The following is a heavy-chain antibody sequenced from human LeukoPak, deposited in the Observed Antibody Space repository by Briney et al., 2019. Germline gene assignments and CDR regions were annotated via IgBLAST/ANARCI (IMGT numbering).Heavy chain of an antibody. J-gene: IGHJ4*02. CDR1: GFSFSGYW. CDR3: ARDLGTFPDY. V-gene: IGHV3-7*01. CDR2: IKHDETEK. Sequence: GGSLRLSCAASGFSFSGYWMTWVRQAPGKGLQWVGNIKHDETEKYYVDPLKGRFTISRANDKNSLYLQMNTLRAEDTAVYYCARDLGTFPDYWGQGTLVTVSS.